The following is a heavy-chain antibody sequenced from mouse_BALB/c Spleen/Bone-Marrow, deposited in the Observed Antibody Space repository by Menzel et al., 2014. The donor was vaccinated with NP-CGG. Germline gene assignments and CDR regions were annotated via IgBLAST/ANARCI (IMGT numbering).Heavy chain of an antibody. Sequence: QVQLQQSGAELVRPGASVKLSCKASGYTFTSYWINWVRQRPGQGLEWIGNIYPSDSYTNYNQKFKDKATLTVDNSSSTAYMQLSSPTSEDSAVYYCTRSYGSSYEYYFDYWGQGTTLTVSS. D-gene: IGHD1-1*01. CDR3: TRSYGSSYEYYFDY. CDR2: IYPSDSYT. CDR1: GYTFTSYW. V-gene: IGHV1-69*02. J-gene: IGHJ2*01.